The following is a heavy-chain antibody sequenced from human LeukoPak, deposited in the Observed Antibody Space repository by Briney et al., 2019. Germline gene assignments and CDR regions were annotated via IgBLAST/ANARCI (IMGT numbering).Heavy chain of an antibody. D-gene: IGHD1-7*01. CDR3: AKDPGITGTANYFDY. J-gene: IGHJ4*02. Sequence: GGSLRLSCTASGFSFSTYSMNWVRQAPGKGLEWVSYISSSSSTIYYADSVKGRFTISRDSSKNTLYLQMNSLRAEDTAVYYCAKDPGITGTANYFDYWGQGTLVTVSS. CDR1: GFSFSTYS. V-gene: IGHV3-48*01. CDR2: ISSSSSTI.